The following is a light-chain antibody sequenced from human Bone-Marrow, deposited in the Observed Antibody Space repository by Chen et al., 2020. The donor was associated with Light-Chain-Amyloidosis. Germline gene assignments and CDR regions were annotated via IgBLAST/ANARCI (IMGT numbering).Light chain of an antibody. CDR2: DVS. V-gene: IGKV3-15*01. CDR3: QQYDTWPPT. CDR1: QRVSSN. J-gene: IGKJ2*01. Sequence: EIVMTQSPATLSVSPGERATLSCRASQRVSSNLAWYQQKHGQAPRLLIQDVSTRATDIPARFSGSESGTEFTLTISSLQSEDFAVYYCQQYDTWPPTFGQGTKLESK.